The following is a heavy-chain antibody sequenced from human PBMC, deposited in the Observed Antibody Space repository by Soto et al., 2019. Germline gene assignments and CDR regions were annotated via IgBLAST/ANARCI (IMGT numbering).Heavy chain of an antibody. J-gene: IGHJ4*02. CDR3: ARFVYWYFDWLPPPTYFXY. CDR2: IDYRGST. D-gene: IGHD3-9*01. Sequence: SETLSLTCTVSGGAISSYYWSWIRQPPGKGLEWIGYIDYRGSTNYNPSLKSRVTISVDTSKNQFSLKLSSVKAADTDVYYCARFVYWYFDWLPPPTYFXYWGQGTLVTVSS. CDR1: GGAISSYY. V-gene: IGHV4-59*01.